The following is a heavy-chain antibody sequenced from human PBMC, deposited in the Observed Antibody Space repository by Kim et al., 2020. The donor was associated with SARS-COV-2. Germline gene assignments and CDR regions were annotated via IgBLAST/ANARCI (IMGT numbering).Heavy chain of an antibody. J-gene: IGHJ6*02. Sequence: SETLSLTCTVSGGSISSSSYYWGWIRQPPGKGLEWIGSIYYSGSTYYNPSLKSRVTISVDTSKNQFSLKLSSVTAADTAVYYCARLGMDYDFWSGYSRGYYYGMDVWGQGTTVTVSS. CDR2: IYYSGST. V-gene: IGHV4-39*01. CDR3: ARLGMDYDFWSGYSRGYYYGMDV. CDR1: GGSISSSSYY. D-gene: IGHD3-3*01.